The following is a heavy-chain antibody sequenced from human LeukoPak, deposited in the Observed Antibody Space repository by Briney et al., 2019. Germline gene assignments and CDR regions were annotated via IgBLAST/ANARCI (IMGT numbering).Heavy chain of an antibody. CDR3: ARGGTNWGSPYWCFDL. Sequence: ASVKVSCKASGYTFTGYYIHWVRQAPGQGLEWMGWINPNSGGTNYAEKFQGRVTMTRDTSISTAYMELSRLRSDDTAVCYCARGGTNWGSPYWCFDLWGRGTLVAVSS. CDR1: GYTFTGYY. V-gene: IGHV1-2*02. J-gene: IGHJ2*01. D-gene: IGHD7-27*01. CDR2: INPNSGGT.